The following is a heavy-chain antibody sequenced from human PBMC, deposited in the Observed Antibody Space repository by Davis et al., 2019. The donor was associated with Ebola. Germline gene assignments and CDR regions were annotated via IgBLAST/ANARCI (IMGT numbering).Heavy chain of an antibody. V-gene: IGHV5-51*01. D-gene: IGHD3-10*01. J-gene: IGHJ4*02. CDR3: ARLSYYYGSGDY. CDR1: GYSFTSYW. Sequence: GGSLRLSCKGSGYSFTSYWIGWVRQMPGKGLEWMGIIYPGDSDTRYSPSFQGQVTISADKSISTAYLQWSSLKASDTAMYYCARLSYYYGSGDYWGQGTLVTVSS. CDR2: IYPGDSDT.